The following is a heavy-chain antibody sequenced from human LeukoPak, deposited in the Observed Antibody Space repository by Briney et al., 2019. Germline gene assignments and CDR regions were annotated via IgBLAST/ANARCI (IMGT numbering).Heavy chain of an antibody. CDR3: AKSYYDFWSGYYQTFDY. CDR2: ISSSGSTI. CDR1: GFTFKGYE. Sequence: GGSLRLSCAASGFTFKGYEMNWVRQGPGKGLEWVSYISSSGSTIYYADSVKGRFTISRDNAKNSLYLQMNSLRAEDTAVYYCAKSYYDFWSGYYQTFDYWGKGTTVTVSS. D-gene: IGHD3-3*01. J-gene: IGHJ4*03. V-gene: IGHV3-48*03.